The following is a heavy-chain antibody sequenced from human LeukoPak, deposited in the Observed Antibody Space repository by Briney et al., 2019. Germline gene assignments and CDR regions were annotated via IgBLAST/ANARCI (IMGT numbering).Heavy chain of an antibody. V-gene: IGHV1-46*01. CDR3: ARGGMSGYGSSAY. Sequence: ASVKVSCKASGYTFINYYMHWVRQAPGQGLEWMGIIHPSGGGTNYAQKFQVRVTMTRDTSTSTVYMELRGLTSEDTAVYYCARGGMSGYGSSAYWGQGTLVTVSS. CDR1: GYTFINYY. J-gene: IGHJ4*02. D-gene: IGHD6-25*01. CDR2: IHPSGGGT.